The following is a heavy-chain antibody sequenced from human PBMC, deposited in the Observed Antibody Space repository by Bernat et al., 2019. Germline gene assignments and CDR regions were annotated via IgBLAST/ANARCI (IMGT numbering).Heavy chain of an antibody. D-gene: IGHD3-10*01. Sequence: QLQLQESGPGLVKPSETLSLTCTVSGGSISSSTYCWGWVRQPPGKGLEWIGSIFYSGNTYYNPSLKSRVTISIDTSKNHFSLKLNSVTAADAAVYYCARKDFGGGRQIDYWGQGTLVTVSS. CDR2: IFYSGNT. CDR1: GGSISSSTYC. J-gene: IGHJ4*02. V-gene: IGHV4-39*07. CDR3: ARKDFGGGRQIDY.